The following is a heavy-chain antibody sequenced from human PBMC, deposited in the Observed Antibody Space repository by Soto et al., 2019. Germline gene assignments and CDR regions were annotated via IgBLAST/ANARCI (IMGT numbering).Heavy chain of an antibody. D-gene: IGHD3-10*01. V-gene: IGHV1-69*06. CDR2: IIPIFGTA. J-gene: IGHJ5*02. CDR3: ARDFRGYYGSGSYYNAHNWFDP. CDR1: GGTFSSYA. Sequence: SVKVSCKASGGTFSSYAISWVRQAPGQGLEWMGGIIPIFGTANYAQKFQGRVTITADKSTSTAYMELSSLRSEDTAVYYCARDFRGYYGSGSYYNAHNWFDPWGQGTLVTVYS.